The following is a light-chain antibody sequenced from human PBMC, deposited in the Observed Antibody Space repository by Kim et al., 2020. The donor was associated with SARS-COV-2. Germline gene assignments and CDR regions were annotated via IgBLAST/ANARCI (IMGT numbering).Light chain of an antibody. CDR1: SSDVGGYNY. CDR2: DVS. V-gene: IGLV2-11*01. J-gene: IGLJ2*01. Sequence: QSALTQPRSVSGSPGQSVTISCTGTSSDVGGYNYVSWYQQHPGKAPRLMIYDVSKRPSGVPDRFSGSKSGNTASLTIYGLQADDEADYYCCSYAGSYTLVFGGGTQLTVL. CDR3: CSYAGSYTLV.